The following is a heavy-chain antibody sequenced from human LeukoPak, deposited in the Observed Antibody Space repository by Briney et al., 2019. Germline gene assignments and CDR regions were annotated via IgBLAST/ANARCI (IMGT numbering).Heavy chain of an antibody. CDR1: GYSFISYW. V-gene: IGHV5-51*01. Sequence: GESLKISCKGSGYSFISYWIGWVRQLPGKGLEWMGITYPSDSDTRYSPSFQGQVTISADKSISTAYLQWSSLKASDTAMYYCARLEQRWSFDIWGQGTMVTVSS. CDR2: TYPSDSDT. J-gene: IGHJ3*02. D-gene: IGHD6-25*01. CDR3: ARLEQRWSFDI.